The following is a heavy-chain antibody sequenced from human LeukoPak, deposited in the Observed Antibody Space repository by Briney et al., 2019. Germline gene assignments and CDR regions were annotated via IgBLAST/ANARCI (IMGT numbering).Heavy chain of an antibody. V-gene: IGHV3-74*01. D-gene: IGHD5-18*01. CDR2: INSDGSIT. Sequence: GGSLRLSCAASGFTFSSHWMHWVRHAPGKGLVWVSRINSDGSITSYADSVKGRFTISRDNAKDTLYLQMNSLRAEDAAVYYCASPMWDTAIHDYWGQGTLVTVSS. J-gene: IGHJ4*02. CDR1: GFTFSSHW. CDR3: ASPMWDTAIHDY.